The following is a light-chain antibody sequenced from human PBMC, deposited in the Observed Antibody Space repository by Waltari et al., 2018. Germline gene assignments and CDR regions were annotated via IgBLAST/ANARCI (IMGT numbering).Light chain of an antibody. CDR2: GAS. J-gene: IGKJ2*01. CDR1: QSGSSN. Sequence: EIVMTQSPATLSVSPGERATLSCRASQSGSSNLAWYQQKPGQAPRLLIYGASTRATGIPAGFSGSGSGTEFTLTISSLQSEDFAVYYCHQYENWPYTFGQGTKLEIK. V-gene: IGKV3-15*01. CDR3: HQYENWPYT.